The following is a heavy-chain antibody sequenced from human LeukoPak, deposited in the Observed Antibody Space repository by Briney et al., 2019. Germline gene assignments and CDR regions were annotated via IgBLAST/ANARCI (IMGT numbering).Heavy chain of an antibody. CDR1: GGSISTYY. D-gene: IGHD1-20*01. Sequence: SETLSLTCTVSGGSISTYYWSWIRQPPGKGLGWIGYIYYSGSTNYNSSLKSRVTISIDTSKNQFSLRLSSVTAADTAAYYCARDNLADYFDYWGQGTLVTVSS. CDR2: IYYSGST. J-gene: IGHJ4*02. V-gene: IGHV4-59*01. CDR3: ARDNLADYFDY.